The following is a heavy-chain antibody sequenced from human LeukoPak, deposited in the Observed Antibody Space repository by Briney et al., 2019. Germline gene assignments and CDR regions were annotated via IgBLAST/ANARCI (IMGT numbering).Heavy chain of an antibody. D-gene: IGHD3-10*01. CDR1: GGSFSGYY. V-gene: IGHV4-34*01. CDR3: ARVDGDRGHFDY. CDR2: INHSGST. Sequence: PSETLSLTCAVYGGSFSGYYWSWIRQPPGKGLEWIGEINHSGSTNYNPSLKSRVTISVDTSKNQFSLKLSSVTAADTAVYYCARVDGDRGHFDYWGQGTLVTVSS. J-gene: IGHJ4*02.